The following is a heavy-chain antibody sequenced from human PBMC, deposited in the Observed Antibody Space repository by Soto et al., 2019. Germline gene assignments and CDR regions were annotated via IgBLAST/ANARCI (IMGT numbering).Heavy chain of an antibody. CDR2: IIPIFGTA. V-gene: IGHV1-69*13. J-gene: IGHJ6*02. Sequence: SVKVSCKASGGTFSSYAISWVRQAPGQGLEWMGGIIPIFGTANYAQKFQGRVTITADESTSTAYMELSSLRSEDTAVYYCASTNGVCLEPRYYYYGMDVWGQGTTVTVSS. CDR3: ASTNGVCLEPRYYYYGMDV. D-gene: IGHD2-8*01. CDR1: GGTFSSYA.